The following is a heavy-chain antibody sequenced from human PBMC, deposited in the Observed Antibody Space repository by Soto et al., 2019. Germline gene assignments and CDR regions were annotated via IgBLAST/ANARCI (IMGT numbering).Heavy chain of an antibody. Sequence: QVQLQESGPGLVKPSQTLSLTCTVSGDSVSGGDSYWSWIRQPPGKALEWIGYTSFSGYTSYTPSLTSRVTISVDMFMSQFSLRLPSVTAADTPIYYCVRGGNPYHYATSGPGTFDKWGQGTLVSVSS. CDR3: VRGGNPYHYATSGPGTFDK. CDR1: GDSVSGGDSY. V-gene: IGHV4-30-4*01. J-gene: IGHJ4*02. CDR2: TSFSGYT. D-gene: IGHD3-22*01.